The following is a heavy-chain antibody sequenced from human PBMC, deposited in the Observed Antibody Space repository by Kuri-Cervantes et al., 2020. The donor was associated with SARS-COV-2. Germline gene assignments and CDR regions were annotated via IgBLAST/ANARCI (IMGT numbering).Heavy chain of an antibody. CDR1: GFTFSGYT. CDR3: ARVVRWAFDI. J-gene: IGHJ3*02. D-gene: IGHD1-26*01. V-gene: IGHV3-21*01. Sequence: GESLKISCVATGFTFSGYTMNWVRQAPGKALQWVSSISGSGSYIYYADSVKGRFTVSRDSAKSSLYLQMNSLRAEDTAVYYCARVVRWAFDIWGQGTMVTVSS. CDR2: ISGSGSYI.